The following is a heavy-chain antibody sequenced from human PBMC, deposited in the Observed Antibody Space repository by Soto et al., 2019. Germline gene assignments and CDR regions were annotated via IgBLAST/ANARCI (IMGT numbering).Heavy chain of an antibody. CDR3: TTALASPQKQLVDY. V-gene: IGHV3-15*01. Sequence: GGSLRLSCAASGFTFSNAWMSWVRQAPGKGLEWVGRIKSKTDGGTTDYAAPVKGRFTISRDDSKNTLYLQMNSLKTEDTAVYYCTTALASPQKQLVDYWGQGTLVTVSS. D-gene: IGHD6-6*01. J-gene: IGHJ4*02. CDR2: IKSKTDGGTT. CDR1: GFTFSNAW.